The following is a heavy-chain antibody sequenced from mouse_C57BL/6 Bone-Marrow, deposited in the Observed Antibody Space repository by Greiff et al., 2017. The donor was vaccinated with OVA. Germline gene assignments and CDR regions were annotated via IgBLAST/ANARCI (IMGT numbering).Heavy chain of an antibody. CDR1: GFTFSDYY. D-gene: IGHD2-1*01. Sequence: EVKLMESGGGLVQPGGSLKLSCAASGFTFSDYYMYWVRQTPEKRLEWVAYISNGGGSTYYPDTVKGRFTISRDNAKNTQYLQMSRLKSEDTAMYYCARRGGNYYWYFDVWGTGTTVTVSS. CDR3: ARRGGNYYWYFDV. J-gene: IGHJ1*03. CDR2: ISNGGGST. V-gene: IGHV5-12*01.